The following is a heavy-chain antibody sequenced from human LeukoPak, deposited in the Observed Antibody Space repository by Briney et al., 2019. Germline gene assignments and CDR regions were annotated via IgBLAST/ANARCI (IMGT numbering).Heavy chain of an antibody. CDR2: IYHTGDT. CDR1: GGSISSGNW. CDR3: AREGVRGYSLGH. V-gene: IGHV4-4*02. D-gene: IGHD4-23*01. Sequence: SGTLSLTCDVSGGSISSGNWWSWVRQPPGKGLEWIGEIYHTGDTNYNPSLKSPVTISVDTSKNQFSLRLSSVTAADTAVYYCAREGVRGYSLGHWGQGTLVIVSS. J-gene: IGHJ4*02.